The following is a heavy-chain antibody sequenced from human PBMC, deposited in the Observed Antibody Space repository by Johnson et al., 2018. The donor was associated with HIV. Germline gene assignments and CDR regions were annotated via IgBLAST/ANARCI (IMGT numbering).Heavy chain of an antibody. V-gene: IGHV3-30-3*01. Sequence: QVQLVESGGGVVQPGRSLTLSCAASGFPFRDSAMHWVRQAPGRGMEWLAVIIFDGVYKHHAESVRGRFTISRDNSKATLYLQMNSLRGDDTAVYYCARDKGNYDILTGYYNVGAFDIWGQGTMVTVSS. J-gene: IGHJ3*02. CDR1: GFPFRDSA. CDR3: ARDKGNYDILTGYYNVGAFDI. CDR2: IIFDGVYK. D-gene: IGHD3-9*01.